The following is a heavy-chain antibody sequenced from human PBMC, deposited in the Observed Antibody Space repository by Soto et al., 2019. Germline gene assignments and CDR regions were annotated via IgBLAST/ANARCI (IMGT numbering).Heavy chain of an antibody. CDR2: VYTSGYS. CDR1: GGSISSDY. Sequence: VQLQESGPGLVKPSETLSLICTVSGGSISSDYLSWIRQPAGKGLEWIGRVYTSGYSNSNPSLKSRVTMTVDTSKKQFSLNLSSVTAADTVVYYCAIEPTTAGTVNWFDPWGQGTLVTVSP. CDR3: AIEPTTAGTVNWFDP. J-gene: IGHJ5*02. D-gene: IGHD6-13*01. V-gene: IGHV4-4*07.